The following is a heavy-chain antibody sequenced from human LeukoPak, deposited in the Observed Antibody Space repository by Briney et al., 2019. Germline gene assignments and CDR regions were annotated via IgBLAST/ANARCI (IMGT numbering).Heavy chain of an antibody. D-gene: IGHD3-22*01. Sequence: GGSLRLSCAASGFTFSDYSMNWVRQAPGKGLEWVSSMSSSSSYMYYADSVKGRFTISRDNAKSLLYLQMNNLRAEDAAVYYCARGEYYYDSSGYYWDWGQGTLVTVS. CDR3: ARGEYYYDSSGYYWD. CDR2: MSSSSSYM. V-gene: IGHV3-21*01. J-gene: IGHJ4*02. CDR1: GFTFSDYS.